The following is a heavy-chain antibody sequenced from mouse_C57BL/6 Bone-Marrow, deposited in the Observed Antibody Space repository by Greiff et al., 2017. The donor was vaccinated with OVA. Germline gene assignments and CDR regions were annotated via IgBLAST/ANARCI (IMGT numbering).Heavy chain of an antibody. D-gene: IGHD1-1*01. J-gene: IGHJ4*01. CDR3: ARCYYYGSSYAMDY. Sequence: EVQLVESGGGLVQPGGSLSLSCAASGFTFTDYYMSWVRQPPGKALEWLGFIRNKANSYTTEYSASVKGRFTISRDNSQSILYLQMNALRAEDSATYYCARCYYYGSSYAMDYWGQGTSVTVSS. CDR1: GFTFTDYY. V-gene: IGHV7-3*01. CDR2: IRNKANSYTT.